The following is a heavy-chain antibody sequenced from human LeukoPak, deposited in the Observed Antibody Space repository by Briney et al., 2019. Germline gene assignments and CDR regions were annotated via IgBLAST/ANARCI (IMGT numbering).Heavy chain of an antibody. D-gene: IGHD4-17*01. Sequence: SETLSLTCAVYGGSFSGYYWSWIRQPPGKGLEWIGEINHSGSTSYNPSLKSRVTISVDTSKNQFSLKLSSVTAADTAVYYCASSMTTVTTYYFDYWGQGTLVTVSS. J-gene: IGHJ4*02. CDR1: GGSFSGYY. CDR3: ASSMTTVTTYYFDY. V-gene: IGHV4-34*01. CDR2: INHSGST.